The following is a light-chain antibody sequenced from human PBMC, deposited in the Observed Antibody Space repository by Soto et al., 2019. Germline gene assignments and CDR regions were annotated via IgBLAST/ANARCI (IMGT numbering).Light chain of an antibody. CDR1: QGISSY. Sequence: AIRMTQSPSSFSASTGDRVTITCRASQGISSYLAWYQQKPGKAPKLLIYAASTLQSGVPSRFSGSGSGTDCTFSISCVQAEDFATLYCQQYYSYPSTFGQGTKLEIK. CDR2: AAS. V-gene: IGKV1-8*01. J-gene: IGKJ2*01. CDR3: QQYYSYPST.